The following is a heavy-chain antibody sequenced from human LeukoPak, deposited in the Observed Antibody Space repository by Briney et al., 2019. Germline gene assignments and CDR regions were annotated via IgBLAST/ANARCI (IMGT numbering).Heavy chain of an antibody. D-gene: IGHD1-14*01. J-gene: IGHJ5*02. V-gene: IGHV1-2*02. CDR1: GYTFTGYY. Sequence: ASVKVSCKASGYTFTGYYMHWVQQAPGQGLEWMGWINPNSGGKNYAQKFQGRVTMTRDTSISTAYMELSRLRSDDTAVYYCARDVGTTRNWFDPWGQGTLVTVSS. CDR2: INPNSGGK. CDR3: ARDVGTTRNWFDP.